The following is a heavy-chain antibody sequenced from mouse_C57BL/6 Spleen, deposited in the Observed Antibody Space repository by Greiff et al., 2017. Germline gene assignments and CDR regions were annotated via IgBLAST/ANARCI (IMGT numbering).Heavy chain of an antibody. CDR3: ARYGNSYAMDY. CDR1: GFSLRTFGMG. D-gene: IGHD2-10*02. V-gene: IGHV8-8*01. CDR2: SWWDDDK. J-gene: IGHJ4*01. Sequence: QVTLKESGPGILQPSQTLSLSCSFSGFSLRTFGMGVVWIRQPSGKGLEWLAHSWWDDDKYYNPALKSRLTISKDTSKNQVFLMIANVDTADTATYYCARYGNSYAMDYWGQGTSVTVSS.